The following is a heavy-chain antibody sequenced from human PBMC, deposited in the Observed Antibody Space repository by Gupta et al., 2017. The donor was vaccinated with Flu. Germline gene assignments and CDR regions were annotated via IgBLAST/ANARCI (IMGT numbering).Heavy chain of an antibody. CDR3: ASSIAVAGIDAFDI. CDR1: GGTFSSYA. V-gene: IGHV1-69*01. Sequence: GKVSCKASGGTFSSYAISWVRQAPGQGLEWMGGIIPIFGTANYAQKFQGRVTITADESTSTAYMELSSLRSEDTAVYYCASSIAVAGIDAFDIWGQGTMVTGSS. CDR2: IIPIFGTA. J-gene: IGHJ3*02. D-gene: IGHD6-19*01.